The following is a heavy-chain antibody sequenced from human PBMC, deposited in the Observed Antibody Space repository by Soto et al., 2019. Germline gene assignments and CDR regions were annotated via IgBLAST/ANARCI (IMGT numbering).Heavy chain of an antibody. CDR3: ARSDYVWGSYRFPDAFDI. D-gene: IGHD3-16*02. CDR1: GFTFSSYA. V-gene: IGHV3-30-3*01. J-gene: IGHJ3*02. CDR2: ISYDGSNK. Sequence: QVQLVESGGGVVQPGRSLRLSCAASGFTFSSYAMHWVRQAPGKGLEWVAVISYDGSNKYYADSVKGRFTISRDNSKNTLYLQMNSLRAEDTAVYYCARSDYVWGSYRFPDAFDIWGQGTMVTVSS.